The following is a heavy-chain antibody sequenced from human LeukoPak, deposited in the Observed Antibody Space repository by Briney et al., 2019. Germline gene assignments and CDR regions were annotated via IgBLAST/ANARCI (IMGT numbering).Heavy chain of an antibody. J-gene: IGHJ5*02. V-gene: IGHV4-38-2*02. CDR2: IYHSGST. Sequence: ASETLSLTCTVSGYSISSGYYWGWIRQPPGKGLEWIGSIYHSGSTNYNPSLKSRVTISVDTSKNQFSLKLSSVTAADTAVYYCARRGYSWFDPWGQGTLVTVSS. CDR1: GYSISSGYY. CDR3: ARRGYSWFDP.